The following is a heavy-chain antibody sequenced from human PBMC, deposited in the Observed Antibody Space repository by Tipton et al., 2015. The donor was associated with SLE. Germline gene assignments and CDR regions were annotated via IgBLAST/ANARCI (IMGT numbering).Heavy chain of an antibody. CDR1: GFTFSSYG. CDR2: IWYDGSNK. D-gene: IGHD3-10*01. J-gene: IGHJ3*02. V-gene: IGHV3-33*01. Sequence: SLRLSCAASGFTFSSYGIHWVRQAPGKGLEWVAVIWYDGSNKYYADSVKGRFTISRDNSKNTLYLQMNSLRAEDTAVYYCARVTGDDAFDIWGQGTMVTVSS. CDR3: ARVTGDDAFDI.